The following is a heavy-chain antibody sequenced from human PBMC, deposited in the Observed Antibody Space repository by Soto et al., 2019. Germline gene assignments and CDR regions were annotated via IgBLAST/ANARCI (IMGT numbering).Heavy chain of an antibody. Sequence: SETLSLTCAVYGGSFSGYYWTWIRQPPGKGLEWIGEINHSGTINFNPSLKSRLTISLDTSKKHFSLKLSSVTDADTDAYYCARADRTLVTSYSLDVWGQGNTVT. D-gene: IGHD2-21*02. J-gene: IGHJ6*02. V-gene: IGHV4-34*01. CDR2: INHSGTI. CDR1: GGSFSGYY. CDR3: ARADRTLVTSYSLDV.